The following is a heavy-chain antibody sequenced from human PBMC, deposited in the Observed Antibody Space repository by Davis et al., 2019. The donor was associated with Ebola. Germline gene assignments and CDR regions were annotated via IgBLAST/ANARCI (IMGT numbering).Heavy chain of an antibody. V-gene: IGHV3-30*02. D-gene: IGHD5-18*01. CDR1: GFSFSTYA. CDR2: VRSHGSDD. CDR3: AKERGHSYDPHTFDI. J-gene: IGHJ3*02. Sequence: GGSLRLSCVASGFSFSTYAMSWVRQAPGRGLEWVAFVRSHGSDDHYADSVKGRFTISRDNSKNTLYLQMNSLRAEDTAVYYCAKERGHSYDPHTFDIWGQGTMVTVSS.